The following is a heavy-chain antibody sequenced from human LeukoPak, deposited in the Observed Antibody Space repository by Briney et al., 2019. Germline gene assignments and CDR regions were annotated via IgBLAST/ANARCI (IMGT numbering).Heavy chain of an antibody. J-gene: IGHJ4*02. Sequence: PGRSLRLSCAASGFTFSSYAMHWVRQAPGKGLEWVAVISYDGSNKYYADSVKGRFTISRDNSKNTLYLQMNSLRAEDTAVYYCARYTAMADDYWGQGTLVTVSS. CDR2: ISYDGSNK. CDR3: ARYTAMADDY. CDR1: GFTFSSYA. D-gene: IGHD5-18*01. V-gene: IGHV3-30-3*01.